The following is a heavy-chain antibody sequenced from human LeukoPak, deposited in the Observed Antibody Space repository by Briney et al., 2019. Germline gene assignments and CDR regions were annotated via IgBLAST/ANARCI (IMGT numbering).Heavy chain of an antibody. J-gene: IGHJ4*02. CDR2: IYYSGST. Sequence: KPSETLSLTCTVSGGSISSYYWSWVRQPPGKGLEWIGYIYYSGSTNYNPSLKSRVTMSVDTSKNQFSLKLSSVTAADTAVYYRVRGGIVGTTARIPLFDYWGQGTLVTVSS. D-gene: IGHD1-26*01. V-gene: IGHV4-59*01. CDR3: VRGGIVGTTARIPLFDY. CDR1: GGSISSYY.